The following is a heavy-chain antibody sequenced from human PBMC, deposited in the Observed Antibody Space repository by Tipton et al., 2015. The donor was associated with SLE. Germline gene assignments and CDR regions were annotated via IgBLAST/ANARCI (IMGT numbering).Heavy chain of an antibody. CDR3: ARLHMGGASDY. CDR1: DYTFTAYG. D-gene: IGHD1-26*01. J-gene: IGHJ4*02. Sequence: QLVQSGAEVKKPGASVKVPCTASDYTFTAYGISWVRQAPGQGLEWMGWISGDNGRTRYAQNLQDRVTMTTDTSTSTAYMELMSLRSDDTAVYYCARLHMGGASDYWGQGTLVSVSS. CDR2: ISGDNGRT. V-gene: IGHV1-18*04.